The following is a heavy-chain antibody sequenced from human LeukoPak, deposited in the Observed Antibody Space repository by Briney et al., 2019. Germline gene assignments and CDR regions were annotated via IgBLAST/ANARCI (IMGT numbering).Heavy chain of an antibody. CDR1: GGTFSSYA. CDR2: IIPIFGTA. J-gene: IGHJ6*03. V-gene: IGHV1-69*05. Sequence: GASVKVSCKASGGTFSSYAISWVRQAPGQGLEWMGGIIPIFGTANYAQKFQGRVTITTDESTSTAYMELSSLRSEDTAVYYCARGTYNYYDSSDYANYYYYYYMDVWGKGTTVTVSS. CDR3: ARGTYNYYDSSDYANYYYYYYMDV. D-gene: IGHD3-22*01.